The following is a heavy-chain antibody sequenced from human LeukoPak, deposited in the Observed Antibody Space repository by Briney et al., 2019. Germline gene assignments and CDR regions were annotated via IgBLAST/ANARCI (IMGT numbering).Heavy chain of an antibody. Sequence: GGSLRLSCAASGFTFSGYDVSWVRQAPGKGLEWVSYTSSSSSTIYYADSVESRFTISRDNAKNSLYLQMNSLRAEDTAVYYCARLRYYGMDVWGQGTTVTVSS. CDR1: GFTFSGYD. CDR2: TSSSSSTI. J-gene: IGHJ6*02. CDR3: ARLRYYGMDV. V-gene: IGHV3-48*04.